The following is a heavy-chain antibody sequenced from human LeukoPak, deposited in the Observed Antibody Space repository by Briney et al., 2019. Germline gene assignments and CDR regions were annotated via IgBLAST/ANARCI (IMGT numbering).Heavy chain of an antibody. CDR2: IKQDGSEI. D-gene: IGHD6-13*01. Sequence: GGSLRLSRAASGFTFSSYWMTWVRQAPGKGLEWVANIKQDGSEIHYVDSVKGRFTISRDNAKNSLYLQMNGLRAEDTAVYYCARSIGAATSLWGRGPLVTVSS. J-gene: IGHJ4*02. V-gene: IGHV3-7*04. CDR3: ARSIGAATSL. CDR1: GFTFSSYW.